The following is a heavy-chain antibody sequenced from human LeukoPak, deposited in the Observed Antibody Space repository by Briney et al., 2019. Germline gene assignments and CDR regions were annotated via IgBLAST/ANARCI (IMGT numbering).Heavy chain of an antibody. V-gene: IGHV1-8*01. CDR1: GYTFISYD. Sequence: ASVKVSCKASGYTFISYDINWVRQATGQGPEWMGWMSPNSGNTGYAQKFQGRVTMTRDTSISTAYMELSSLISEDTAVYYCARGPPNWGYDYWGQGTLVTVSS. D-gene: IGHD7-27*01. CDR2: MSPNSGNT. J-gene: IGHJ4*02. CDR3: ARGPPNWGYDY.